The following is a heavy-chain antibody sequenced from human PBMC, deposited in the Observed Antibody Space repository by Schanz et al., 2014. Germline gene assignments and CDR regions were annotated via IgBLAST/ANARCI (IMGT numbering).Heavy chain of an antibody. CDR2: ISGSSSTK. D-gene: IGHD6-6*01. V-gene: IGHV3-48*01. Sequence: EVQVVESGGGLVQPGGSLRLSCAVSGFTVSANYMIWVRQPPGKGLEWVSYISGSSSTKYYADSVKGRFTISRDNGKKSLYLHMTSMRAEDTAVYYCAGDQSPYTNSSDVRYFDFWGQGSLVTVSS. CDR1: GFTVSANY. J-gene: IGHJ4*02. CDR3: AGDQSPYTNSSDVRYFDF.